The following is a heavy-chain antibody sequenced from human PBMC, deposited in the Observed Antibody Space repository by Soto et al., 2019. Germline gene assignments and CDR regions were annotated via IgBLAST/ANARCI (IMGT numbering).Heavy chain of an antibody. CDR2: IPDDGHYQ. D-gene: IGHD4-17*01. CDR3: VRDDDNRDNGLDY. V-gene: IGHV3-30*19. Sequence: QVQLVESGGGVVQPGRSLRLSCAASGFSFSHYGFHWVRQPPGKGLEWVAVIPDDGHYQYYTDSVKGRFTISRDNSNNMLYLQMNSLRDEDTGTYYYVRDDDNRDNGLDYWSQGVLVTVSS. J-gene: IGHJ4*02. CDR1: GFSFSHYG.